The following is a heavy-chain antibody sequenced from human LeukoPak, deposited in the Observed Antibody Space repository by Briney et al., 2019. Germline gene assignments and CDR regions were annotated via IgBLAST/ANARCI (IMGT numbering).Heavy chain of an antibody. Sequence: PSKTLSLTCAVYGGSFSGYYWSWIRQPPGKGLEWIGEINHSGSTNYNPSLKSRVTISVDTSKNQFSLKLSSVTAADTAVYYCARGRGHGYSSGWPKIHYFDYWGQGTLVTVSS. CDR1: GGSFSGYY. J-gene: IGHJ4*02. CDR3: ARGRGHGYSSGWPKIHYFDY. D-gene: IGHD6-19*01. CDR2: INHSGST. V-gene: IGHV4-34*01.